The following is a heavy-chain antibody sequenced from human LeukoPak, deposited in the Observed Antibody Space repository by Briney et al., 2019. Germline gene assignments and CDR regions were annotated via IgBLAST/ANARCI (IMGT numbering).Heavy chain of an antibody. CDR3: ARGPRAAADDY. Sequence: ASVKVSCKASGYTFVNYAINWGRQAPGQRLEWLGWINAGSGNTKYSQKFQGRVTITRDTSASTAYLELSSLRPEDTAVYYCARGPRAAADDYWGQGTLVTVSS. CDR1: GYTFVNYA. V-gene: IGHV1-3*01. D-gene: IGHD6-13*01. J-gene: IGHJ4*02. CDR2: INAGSGNT.